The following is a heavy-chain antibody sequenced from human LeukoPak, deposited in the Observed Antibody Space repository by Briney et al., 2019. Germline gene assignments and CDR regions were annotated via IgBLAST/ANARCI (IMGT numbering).Heavy chain of an antibody. Sequence: PGGSLRLSCAASGFTVSSNYMSWVRQAPGKGLEWVSVIYSGGSTYYADSVKGRFTISRDISKNTLYLQMSSLRAEDTAVYYCARRRYNWNAIDYWGQGTLVTVSS. CDR1: GFTVSSNY. V-gene: IGHV3-53*01. CDR2: IYSGGST. CDR3: ARRRYNWNAIDY. J-gene: IGHJ4*02. D-gene: IGHD1-20*01.